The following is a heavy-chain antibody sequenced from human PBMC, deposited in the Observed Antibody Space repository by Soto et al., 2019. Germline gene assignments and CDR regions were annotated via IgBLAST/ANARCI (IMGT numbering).Heavy chain of an antibody. Sequence: QVQLQESGPGLVKPSQTLSLTCTVSGGSISTGGYYWTWIRQHPGKGLEWIGYIYYSGSTYYNPSLKSRVTISVDTSKNQFSLKLSAVTAADTAVYYCARGLSVTLFDNWGQGTLVTVSS. V-gene: IGHV4-31*03. CDR3: ARGLSVTLFDN. D-gene: IGHD4-17*01. CDR1: GGSISTGGYY. CDR2: IYYSGST. J-gene: IGHJ4*02.